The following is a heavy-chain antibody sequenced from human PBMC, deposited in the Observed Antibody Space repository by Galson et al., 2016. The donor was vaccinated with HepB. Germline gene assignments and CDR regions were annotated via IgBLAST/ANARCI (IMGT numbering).Heavy chain of an antibody. V-gene: IGHV4-39*01. CDR2: LYYGGNT. CDR1: GGSITTSGFY. D-gene: IGHD6-19*01. J-gene: IGHJ2*01. Sequence: SETLSLTCSVSGGSITTSGFYWGWIRQPPGKGLEWIGSLYYGGNTYFNPPLTGRVTISVDTSRSQVALQLRSVTAADTATYYCARFKPKGMQWLVGNFDLWGRGTLVTVSS. CDR3: ARFKPKGMQWLVGNFDL.